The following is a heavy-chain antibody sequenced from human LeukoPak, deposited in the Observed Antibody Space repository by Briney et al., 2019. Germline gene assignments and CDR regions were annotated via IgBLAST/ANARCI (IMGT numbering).Heavy chain of an antibody. D-gene: IGHD3-9*01. Sequence: ASVKVSCKASGYTLTSYYMHWVRQAPGQGLDWMGIINPSGGSTSYAQKFQGRVTMTRDTYTSTVYMELSSLRSEGTAVYYCARAYYDILTGYYDWGQGTLVTVSS. J-gene: IGHJ4*02. CDR2: INPSGGST. CDR1: GYTLTSYY. V-gene: IGHV1-46*01. CDR3: ARAYYDILTGYYD.